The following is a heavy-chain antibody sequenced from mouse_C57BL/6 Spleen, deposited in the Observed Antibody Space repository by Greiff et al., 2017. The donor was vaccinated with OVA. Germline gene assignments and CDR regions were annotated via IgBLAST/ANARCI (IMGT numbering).Heavy chain of an antibody. CDR2: INPSNGGT. J-gene: IGHJ2*01. V-gene: IGHV1-53*01. Sequence: QVQLQQPGTDLVKPGASVKLSCKASGYTFTSYWMHWVKQRPGQGLEWIGNINPSNGGTNYNEKFKSKATLTVDKSSRTAYMQLSSLTSEDSAVYYCSRSGTTVVADFGYWGQSTTLPVPS. CDR1: GYTFTSYW. CDR3: SRSGTTVVADFGY. D-gene: IGHD1-1*01.